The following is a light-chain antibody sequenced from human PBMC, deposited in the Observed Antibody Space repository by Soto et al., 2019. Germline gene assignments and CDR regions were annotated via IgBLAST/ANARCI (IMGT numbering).Light chain of an antibody. CDR1: NIGSKN. Sequence: SYELTQTPSVSVAPGQTARIACGGNNIGSKNVHWYQQKPGQAPVLVVSDDSDRPSGTPERFSGPEYDNTATLTISRVEAGDEADYYCQVWDSGTDQGVFGGGTKLTVL. V-gene: IGLV3-21*02. J-gene: IGLJ3*02. CDR3: QVWDSGTDQGV. CDR2: DDS.